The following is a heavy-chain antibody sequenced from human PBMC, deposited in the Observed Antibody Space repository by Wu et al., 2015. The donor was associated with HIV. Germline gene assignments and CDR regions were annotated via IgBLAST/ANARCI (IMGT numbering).Heavy chain of an antibody. J-gene: IGHJ4*02. Sequence: VQSGAEVKKPGASVKVSCKASNYTFKNYGIHWVRQAPGHGLEWMGRINPNSGGTNYAQKFQGRVTLTRDMSISTAYMELSSLRSDDTAVFYCATDTYNVLTYFSLTTTFDHWGQGTVVTVSS. CDR1: NYTFKNYG. D-gene: IGHD3-9*01. CDR2: INPNSGGT. V-gene: IGHV1-2*02. CDR3: ATDTYNVLTYFSLTTTFDH.